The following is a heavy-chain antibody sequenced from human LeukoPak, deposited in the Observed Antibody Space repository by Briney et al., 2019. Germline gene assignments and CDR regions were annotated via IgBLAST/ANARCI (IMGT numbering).Heavy chain of an antibody. V-gene: IGHV1-18*01. J-gene: IGHJ4*02. CDR1: GYTFTSYG. CDR2: ISAYNGNT. CDR3: ARDMYYYDSSGYYTSHDY. Sequence: GASVKVSCNASGYTFTSYGISWVRQAPGQGLEWMGWISAYNGNTNYAQKLQGRVTMTTDTSTSTAYMELRSLRSDDTAVYYCARDMYYYDSSGYYTSHDYWGQGTLVTVSS. D-gene: IGHD3-22*01.